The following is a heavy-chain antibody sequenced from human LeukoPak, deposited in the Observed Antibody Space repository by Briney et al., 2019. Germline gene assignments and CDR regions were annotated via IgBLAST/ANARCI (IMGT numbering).Heavy chain of an antibody. CDR1: GFTFSAFG. V-gene: IGHV3-23*01. J-gene: IGHJ6*02. Sequence: GGSLRLSCAASGFTFSAFGMNWVRQAPGKGLEWVSTITKSGDTTYYVDSVKGRFTISRDNSKNTLYLQMSSLRAEDTAKYYCTKDYCGRFCSAVWGQGTTVTVSS. CDR2: ITKSGDTT. CDR3: TKDYCGRFCSAV. D-gene: IGHD3-3*01.